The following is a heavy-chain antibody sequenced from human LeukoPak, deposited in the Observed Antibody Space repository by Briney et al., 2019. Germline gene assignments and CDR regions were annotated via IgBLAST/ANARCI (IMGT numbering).Heavy chain of an antibody. CDR3: ARDRVVGAIGYYYMDV. V-gene: IGHV4-38-2*02. Sequence: SETLSLTCTVSGYSISSGYYWGWIRQPPGKGLEWIGSIYHSGSTYYNPSLKSRVTISVDTSKNQFSLKLSSVTAADTAVYYCARDRVVGAIGYYYMDVLGKGTTVTVSS. CDR2: IYHSGST. CDR1: GYSISSGYY. J-gene: IGHJ6*03. D-gene: IGHD1-26*01.